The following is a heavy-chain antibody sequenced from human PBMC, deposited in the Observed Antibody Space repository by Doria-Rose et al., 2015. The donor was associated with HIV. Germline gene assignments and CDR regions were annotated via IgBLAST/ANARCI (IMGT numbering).Heavy chain of an antibody. J-gene: IGHJ6*03. CDR3: AKAPIIGPKYYFYMDV. CDR2: ISCDSGAT. D-gene: IGHD3-3*01. Sequence: VQLPQSPPPLPPPPRPLRLSRVRPGFSFESYAMHSVRLAPGKGLACVAGISCDSGATGNADSVAGRFTISRDNAKKSVYLEMRSLRPEDTAFYYCAKAPIIGPKYYFYMDVWGKGTSVTVSS. CDR1: GFSFESYA. V-gene: IGHV3-9*01.